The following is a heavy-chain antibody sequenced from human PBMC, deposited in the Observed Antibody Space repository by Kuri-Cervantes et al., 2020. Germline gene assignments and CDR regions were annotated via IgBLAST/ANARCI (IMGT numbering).Heavy chain of an antibody. J-gene: IGHJ6*02. V-gene: IGHV1-24*01. CDR2: FDPEDGET. D-gene: IGHD3-10*01. CDR1: GYTLTELS. Sequence: ASVKVSCKVSGYTLTELSMHWVRQAPGKGLEWMGGFDPEDGETTYAQKFQGRVTMTEDTSTDTAYMELSSLRSEDTAVYYCARVGSGTHGDGMDVWGQGTTVTVSS. CDR3: ARVGSGTHGDGMDV.